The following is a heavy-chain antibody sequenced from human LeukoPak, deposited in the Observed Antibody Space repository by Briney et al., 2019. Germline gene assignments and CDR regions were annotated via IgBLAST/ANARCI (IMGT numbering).Heavy chain of an antibody. Sequence: GRSLRLSCAASGFTFSSYAMHWVRQAPGKGLEWVAVISYDGSNKYHADSVKGRFTISRDNSKNTLYLQMNSLRAEDTAVYYCARGGYYGAGARYEYWGQGTLVTVSS. CDR3: ARGGYYGAGARYEY. J-gene: IGHJ4*02. CDR1: GFTFSSYA. CDR2: ISYDGSNK. D-gene: IGHD3-10*01. V-gene: IGHV3-30*04.